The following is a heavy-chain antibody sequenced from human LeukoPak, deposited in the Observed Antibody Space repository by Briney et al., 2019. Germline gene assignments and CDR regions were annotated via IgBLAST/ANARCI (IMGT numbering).Heavy chain of an antibody. D-gene: IGHD5-12*01. J-gene: IGHJ6*03. CDR1: GYTLTELS. Sequence: ASVKVSCKVSGYTLTELSMHWVRQAPGKGLEWMGGFDPEDGETFYAQKFQGRVTMTEDTSTDTAYMELSSLRSEDTAVYYCAKDRYGDYEAPFHYYMDAWGRGTTVTVSS. V-gene: IGHV1-24*01. CDR3: AKDRYGDYEAPFHYYMDA. CDR2: FDPEDGET.